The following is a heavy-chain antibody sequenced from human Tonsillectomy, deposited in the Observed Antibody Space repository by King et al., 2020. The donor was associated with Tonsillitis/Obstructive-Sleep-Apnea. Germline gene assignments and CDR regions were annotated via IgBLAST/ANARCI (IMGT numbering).Heavy chain of an antibody. J-gene: IGHJ4*02. CDR1: GFSLSNARMG. CDR2: IFSNDEK. CDR3: ARIPKHPGYSYGFDLDY. Sequence: TLKESGPVLVKPTETLTLTCSVSGFSLSNARMGVCWIRQPPGKALEWLAHIFSNDEKSYNTSLKSRLTISKDTSKSQVVLTMTNMDPVDTATYYCARIPKHPGYSYGFDLDYWGQGTLVTVSS. D-gene: IGHD5-18*01. V-gene: IGHV2-26*01.